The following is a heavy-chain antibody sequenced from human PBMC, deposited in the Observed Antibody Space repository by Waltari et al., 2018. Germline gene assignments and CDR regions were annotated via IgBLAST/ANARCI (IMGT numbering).Heavy chain of an antibody. V-gene: IGHV1-24*01. CDR3: VTSRIMKSVGGVLVIDHGLRAGYFQF. D-gene: IGHD3-16*02. CDR2: FDPEQNKT. J-gene: IGHJ1*01. Sequence: QVQLVQSGAEMKKPGASVRVSCKVPGYTLYELSMHWVRQAPGKGLEWMGGFDPEQNKTSYARPFQGRVTITEDTSTETAYMQLSSLRSDDTAVYYCVTSRIMKSVGGVLVIDHGLRAGYFQFWGQGTLVAVSS. CDR1: GYTLYELS.